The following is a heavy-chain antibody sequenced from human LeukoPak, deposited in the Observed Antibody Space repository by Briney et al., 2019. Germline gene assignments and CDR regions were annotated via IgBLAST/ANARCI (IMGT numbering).Heavy chain of an antibody. CDR2: VGTAGDI. J-gene: IGHJ4*02. CDR1: GFTFNLYD. Sequence: PGGSLRLSCAASGFTFNLYDMHWVRQFPGKGLEWVAGVGTAGDIHYADSVEGRFTISRENAEKILHLQMDNLRVGDTAVYYCTRSYFYDAVPFDSWGQGALVAVSP. D-gene: IGHD3-3*01. V-gene: IGHV3-13*01. CDR3: TRSYFYDAVPFDS.